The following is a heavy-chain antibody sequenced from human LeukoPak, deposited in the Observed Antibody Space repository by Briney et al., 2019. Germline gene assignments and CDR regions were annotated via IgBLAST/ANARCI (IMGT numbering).Heavy chain of an antibody. CDR1: GFTFSSYW. V-gene: IGHV3-7*01. Sequence: PGGSLRLSCAASGFTFSSYWMSWVRQAPGKGLEWVANIKQDGSEKYYVDSVKGRFTISRDNAKNSLYLQMNSLRAEDTAVYYCAREGDIWLPTGIDYWGQGTLVTVSS. D-gene: IGHD5-18*01. J-gene: IGHJ4*02. CDR3: AREGDIWLPTGIDY. CDR2: IKQDGSEK.